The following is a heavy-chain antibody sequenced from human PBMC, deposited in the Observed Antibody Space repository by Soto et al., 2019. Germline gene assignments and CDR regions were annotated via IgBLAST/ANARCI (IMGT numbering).Heavy chain of an antibody. Sequence: QVQLVQSGAEVKKPGASVKVSCKASGYTFTSYDINWVRQATGQGLEWTGWMNPNSGNTGYAQKFQGRVTMTRNTSISTAYMELSSLRSEDTAVYYCARVGYYYDSSGYYLSFDYWGQGTLVTVSS. V-gene: IGHV1-8*01. CDR1: GYTFTSYD. D-gene: IGHD3-22*01. CDR3: ARVGYYYDSSGYYLSFDY. J-gene: IGHJ4*02. CDR2: MNPNSGNT.